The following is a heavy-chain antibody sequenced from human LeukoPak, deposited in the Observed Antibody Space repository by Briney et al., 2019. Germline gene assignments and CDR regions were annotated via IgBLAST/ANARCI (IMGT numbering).Heavy chain of an antibody. CDR3: ARHGTYYYDSSGYYPGTFDY. CDR1: GGSITSFY. CDR2: FYNSGST. V-gene: IGHV4-59*08. D-gene: IGHD3-22*01. Sequence: SETLSLTCTVSGGSITSFYWSWVRQPPGKGLEWVGNFYNSGSTYYNPSVKSRITISVDTSKHQFSLKLRSVTAADAAVYYCARHGTYYYDSSGYYPGTFDYWGQGTLVTVSS. J-gene: IGHJ4*02.